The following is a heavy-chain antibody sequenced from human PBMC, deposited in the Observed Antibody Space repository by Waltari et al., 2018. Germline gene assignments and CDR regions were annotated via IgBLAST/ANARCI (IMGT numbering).Heavy chain of an antibody. D-gene: IGHD1-26*01. CDR1: GFTFRHYA. CDR3: AKVYSGSYLDY. V-gene: IGHV3-23*01. J-gene: IGHJ4*02. CDR2: ISGSGDGT. Sequence: EVQLLESGGGLVQPGGSLRLSCAASGFTFRHYAMSWVRQAPGKGLEWVSAISGSGDGTYHGDSVKGRFTISRDNSKNTLDLQMNSLRVEDTAIYFCAKVYSGSYLDYWGQGTLVTVSS.